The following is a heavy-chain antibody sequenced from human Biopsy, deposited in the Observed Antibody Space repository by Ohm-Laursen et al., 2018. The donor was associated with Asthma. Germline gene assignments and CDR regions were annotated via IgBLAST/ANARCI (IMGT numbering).Heavy chain of an antibody. V-gene: IGHV3-30-3*01. CDR2: ISYDGSDK. CDR1: GFTFSDYA. Sequence: SLRLSCAASGFTFSDYAIYWVRQAPGKGLEWVAFISYDGSDKFYADSVKGRFTTSRDNSQNTLDLHMNRLTLEDTAVYYCARASVVKHYYYYGMDVWGPGTTVTVFS. J-gene: IGHJ6*02. CDR3: ARASVVKHYYYYGMDV.